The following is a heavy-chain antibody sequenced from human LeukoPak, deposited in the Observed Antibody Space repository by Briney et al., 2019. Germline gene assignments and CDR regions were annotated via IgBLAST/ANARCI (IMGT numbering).Heavy chain of an antibody. Sequence: SETLSLTCTVSGGSISSSSYYWGWIRQPPGKGLEWIGSIYYSGSTYYNPSLKSRVTISVDTSKNQFSLTLSSVTAADTAVFYCARHTCYYYDSSGYYERPFDFWGQGTLVTVSS. CDR1: GGSISSSSYY. CDR3: ARHTCYYYDSSGYYERPFDF. J-gene: IGHJ4*02. V-gene: IGHV4-39*01. D-gene: IGHD3-22*01. CDR2: IYYSGST.